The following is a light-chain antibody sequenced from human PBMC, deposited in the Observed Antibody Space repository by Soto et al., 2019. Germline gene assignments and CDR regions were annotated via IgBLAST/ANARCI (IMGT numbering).Light chain of an antibody. CDR1: QGISNH. Sequence: DIQMTQSPSSLSASVGDRVTITCRASQGISNHLAWYQQKPGKVPKLLIYAASTLQSGVPSRFSGSGSGTDFTLTISSLQPEDVATYYCQKYNSALPGTFGQGTRLEIK. CDR2: AAS. J-gene: IGKJ5*01. V-gene: IGKV1-27*01. CDR3: QKYNSALPGT.